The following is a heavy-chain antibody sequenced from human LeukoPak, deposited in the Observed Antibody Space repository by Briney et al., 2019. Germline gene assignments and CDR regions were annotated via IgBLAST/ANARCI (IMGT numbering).Heavy chain of an antibody. J-gene: IGHJ4*02. CDR1: GASTSSSTYY. CDR2: IYYVGNT. V-gene: IGHV4-39*01. D-gene: IGHD2-21*02. Sequence: SETLSLTCTVSGASTSSSTYYWGWIRQSPGKGMEWIGSIYYVGNTDYNPSLKSRVTISIDTSKNQFSLTLTSVTAADTAVYYCARLSREYCRGGDCFLQHWGQGTLVTVSS. CDR3: ARLSREYCRGGDCFLQH.